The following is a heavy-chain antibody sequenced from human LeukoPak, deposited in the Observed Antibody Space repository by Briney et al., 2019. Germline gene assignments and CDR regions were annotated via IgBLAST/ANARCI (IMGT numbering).Heavy chain of an antibody. Sequence: ASMKDSCKVSGYSLTEVSTHWVRQAPGKGLEWMGGFDPEDGEAIYAQKVQGRLTMTEDTSIDTAFMELRSLKSEDTAIYYCVTDIRSGWRNYWGQGTLITVSS. J-gene: IGHJ4*02. CDR1: GYSLTEVS. CDR3: VTDIRSGWRNY. CDR2: FDPEDGEA. D-gene: IGHD6-19*01. V-gene: IGHV1-24*01.